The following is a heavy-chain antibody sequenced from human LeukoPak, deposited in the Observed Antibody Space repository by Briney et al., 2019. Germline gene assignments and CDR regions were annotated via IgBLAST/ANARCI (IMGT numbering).Heavy chain of an antibody. D-gene: IGHD3-22*01. Sequence: SETLSLTCAVYGGSFSGYYWSWIRQPPGKGLEWIGEINHSGSTNYNPSLKSRVTISVDTSKNQFSLKLSSVTAADTAVYYCARRPSAYYYDSSGYYWFDPWGQGTLVTVSS. J-gene: IGHJ5*02. CDR2: INHSGST. V-gene: IGHV4-34*01. CDR1: GGSFSGYY. CDR3: ARRPSAYYYDSSGYYWFDP.